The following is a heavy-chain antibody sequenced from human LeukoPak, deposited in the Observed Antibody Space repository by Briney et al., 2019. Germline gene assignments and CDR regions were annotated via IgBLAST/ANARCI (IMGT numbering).Heavy chain of an antibody. CDR1: GNSISSGDNY. D-gene: IGHD3/OR15-3a*01. Sequence: SETLSLTCTVSGNSISSGDNYWSWIRQPAGKGLEWIGRIYTSGSTNYNPSLKSRVTISVDTSKNQISLRLTSVTATDTAMYYCARQTGSGLFTLPGGQGTLVTVSS. J-gene: IGHJ4*02. V-gene: IGHV4-61*02. CDR3: ARQTGSGLFTLP. CDR2: IYTSGST.